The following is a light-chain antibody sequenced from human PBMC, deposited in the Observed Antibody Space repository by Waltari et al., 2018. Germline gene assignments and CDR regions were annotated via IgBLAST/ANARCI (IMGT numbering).Light chain of an antibody. Sequence: DIVMTQTPLSLPVTPGEPASISCRTSNSLLHSNGNTYLYWYLQKPGQPPRLLIYRVSNRFSGVPDRFSGSGSGTDFTLKISRVEAEDVGVYYCMQALQNPFTFGPGTKLDIK. J-gene: IGKJ3*01. V-gene: IGKV2-29*02. CDR1: NSLLHSNGNTY. CDR2: RVS. CDR3: MQALQNPFT.